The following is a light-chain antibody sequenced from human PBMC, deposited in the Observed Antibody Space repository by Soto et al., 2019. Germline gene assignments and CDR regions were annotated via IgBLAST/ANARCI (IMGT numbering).Light chain of an antibody. Sequence: MLTQSPGTLSVSPGERATVSCRASQSVTINVAWYQQIPGQAPRLLIYGASTRATGVPARFSGGGSGTEFTLTISSLQSEDFGIYYCQQYNNWPLITFGQGTRLEIK. CDR2: GAS. V-gene: IGKV3-15*01. CDR3: QQYNNWPLIT. CDR1: QSVTIN. J-gene: IGKJ5*01.